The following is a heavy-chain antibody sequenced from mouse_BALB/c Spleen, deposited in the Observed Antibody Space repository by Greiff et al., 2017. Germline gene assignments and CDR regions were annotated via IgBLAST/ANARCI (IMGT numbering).Heavy chain of an antibody. Sequence: VQLKESGPELVKPGASVKISCKTSGYTFTEYTMHWVKQSHGKSLEWIGGINPNNGGTSYNQKFKGKATLTVDKSSSTAYMELRSLTSEDSAVYYCARPLFYDGYYPWFAYWGQGTLVTVSA. CDR3: ARPLFYDGYYPWFAY. CDR2: INPNNGGT. V-gene: IGHV1-18*01. D-gene: IGHD2-3*01. CDR1: GYTFTEYT. J-gene: IGHJ3*01.